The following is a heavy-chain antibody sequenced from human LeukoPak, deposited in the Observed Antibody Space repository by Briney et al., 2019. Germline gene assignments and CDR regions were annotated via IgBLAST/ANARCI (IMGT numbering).Heavy chain of an antibody. CDR1: GGSISSYY. CDR2: IYYSGST. V-gene: IGHV4-59*12. J-gene: IGHJ2*01. D-gene: IGHD3-22*01. Sequence: SVTLSFTCTASGGSISSYYWRWLRQPPGKGMVWIGNIYYSGSTNYNPSIKRRVTISVATSTNPLFLTLSSLTAAYPAASYLARVDDYYDRSGYYTLGWYFDLWGRGTLVTVSS. CDR3: ARVDDYYDRSGYYTLGWYFDL.